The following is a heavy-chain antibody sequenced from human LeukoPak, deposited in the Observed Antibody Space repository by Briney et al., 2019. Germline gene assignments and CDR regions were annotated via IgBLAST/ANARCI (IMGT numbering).Heavy chain of an antibody. CDR2: IYYSGST. Sequence: PSETLSLTCTVSGGSISSSSYYWGWNRQPPGKGLEWIGSIYYSGSTYYNPSLKSRVTISVDTSKNQFSLKLSSVTAADTAVYYCASLEESYGRNWGQGTLVTVSS. D-gene: IGHD5-18*01. CDR3: ASLEESYGRN. V-gene: IGHV4-39*01. CDR1: GGSISSSSYY. J-gene: IGHJ4*02.